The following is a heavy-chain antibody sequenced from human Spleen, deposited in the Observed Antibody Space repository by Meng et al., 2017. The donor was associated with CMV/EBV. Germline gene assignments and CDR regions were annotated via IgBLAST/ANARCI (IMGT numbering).Heavy chain of an antibody. V-gene: IGHV3-66*02. CDR2: IHSGGNT. Sequence: GGSLRLSCVASGFTVSGNYLNWVRQAPGKGLEWVSVIHSGGNTDYADSVKGRFIISRDNSKNTLYLEMSGLRAEDTAVYYCTREGFSSDIFYIWGQGTTVTVSS. CDR3: TREGFSSDIFYI. D-gene: IGHD6-19*01. CDR1: GFTVSGNY. J-gene: IGHJ3*02.